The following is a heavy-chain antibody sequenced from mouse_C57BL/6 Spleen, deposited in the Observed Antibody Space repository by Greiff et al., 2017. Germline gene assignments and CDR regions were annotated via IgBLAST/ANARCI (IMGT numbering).Heavy chain of an antibody. D-gene: IGHD2-4*01. CDR3: ESTMITRGKDWCRAY. CDR1: GYTFTDYD. J-gene: IGHJ4*01. Sequence: VQLQQSGPELVKPGASVKISCKASGYTFTDYDMNWVKQSPGKSLEWIGDINPNNGGTSYNQKFKGKATLTVDKSSSTAYMELRSLTSEDSAVYDGESTMITRGKDWCRAYWGQGTLVTVSS. CDR2: INPNNGGT. V-gene: IGHV1-26*01.